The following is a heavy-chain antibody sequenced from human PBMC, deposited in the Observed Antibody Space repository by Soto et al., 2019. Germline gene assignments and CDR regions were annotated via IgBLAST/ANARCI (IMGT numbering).Heavy chain of an antibody. J-gene: IGHJ5*02. V-gene: IGHV5-51*01. CDR2: IYPGDSDT. Sequence: GESLKISCKGSGYSFTSYWIGWVRQMPGKGLEWMGIIYPGDSDTRYSPSLQGQVTISADKSISTAYLQWSSLKASDTAMYYCARRSRGYCSGGSCYPGGWFDPWGQGTLVTVSS. CDR1: GYSFTSYW. D-gene: IGHD2-15*01. CDR3: ARRSRGYCSGGSCYPGGWFDP.